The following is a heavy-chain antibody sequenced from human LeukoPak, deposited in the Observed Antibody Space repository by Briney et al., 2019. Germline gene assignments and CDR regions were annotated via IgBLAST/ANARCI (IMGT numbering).Heavy chain of an antibody. V-gene: IGHV3-48*03. CDR3: ASLMGWSDP. J-gene: IGHJ5*02. CDR2: ISSSGSTI. D-gene: IGHD2-8*01. CDR1: GFTFSSYE. Sequence: GGSLRLSCAASGFTFSSYEMNWVRQAPGKGLEWVSYISSSGSTIYYADSVKGRFTISRDNAKNSLYLQMNSLRAEDTAVYYCASLMGWSDPWGQGTLVTVSS.